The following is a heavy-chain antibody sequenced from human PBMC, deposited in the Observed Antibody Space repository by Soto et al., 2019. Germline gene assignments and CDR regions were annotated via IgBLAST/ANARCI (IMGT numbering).Heavy chain of an antibody. CDR1: GYTLTELS. CDR3: ARDPITGTADYYYYMDV. CDR2: FDAEDGET. J-gene: IGHJ6*03. Sequence: ASVKVSCKVSGYTLTELSIHWVRQAPGKRLEWMGCFDAEDGETKYSQKFQGRVTITRDTSASTAYMELSSLRSEDTAVYYCARDPITGTADYYYYMDVWGKGTTVTVSS. D-gene: IGHD1-20*01. V-gene: IGHV1-24*01.